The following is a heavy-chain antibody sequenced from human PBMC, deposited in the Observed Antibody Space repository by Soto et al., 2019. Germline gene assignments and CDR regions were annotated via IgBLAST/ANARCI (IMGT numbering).Heavy chain of an antibody. CDR3: ATQEVGGSYVYTFDP. CDR2: IYYSGST. J-gene: IGHJ5*02. D-gene: IGHD1-26*01. Sequence: PSETLSLTCPVSGGSITSSSYYWGWIRQPPGKGLEWIGSIYYSGSTYYNPSLKSRVTISVDTSKNQFSLKLSSVTAADTAVYYCATQEVGGSYVYTFDPWGQGTLVTVPQ. V-gene: IGHV4-39*01. CDR1: GGSITSSSYY.